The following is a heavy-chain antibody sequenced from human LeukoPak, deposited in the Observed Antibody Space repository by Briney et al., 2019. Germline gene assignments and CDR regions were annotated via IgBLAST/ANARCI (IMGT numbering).Heavy chain of an antibody. J-gene: IGHJ4*02. V-gene: IGHV1-69*13. Sequence: SVKVSCKASGGXLSSYAMSWVRQAPGQGLEWLGGIIPLFDTANYARKFQGRVTITADESSSTAYMELSNLRSEDTAVYYCARVRGTGFDYWGQGTLVTVSS. D-gene: IGHD3-3*01. CDR2: IIPLFDTA. CDR1: GGXLSSYA. CDR3: ARVRGTGFDY.